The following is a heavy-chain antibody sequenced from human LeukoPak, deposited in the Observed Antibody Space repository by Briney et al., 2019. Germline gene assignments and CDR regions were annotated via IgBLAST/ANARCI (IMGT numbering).Heavy chain of an antibody. CDR1: GFTFSSYG. V-gene: IGHV3-30*18. CDR3: AKVGYSNGWYSDDYFDY. D-gene: IGHD6-19*01. Sequence: PGRSLRLSCAASGFTFSSYGMHWVRQAPGKGLEWVAVISYDGSNKYYADSVKGRFTISRDNSKNTLYLQMNSLRAEDTAVYYCAKVGYSNGWYSDDYFDYWGRGTLVTVSS. J-gene: IGHJ4*02. CDR2: ISYDGSNK.